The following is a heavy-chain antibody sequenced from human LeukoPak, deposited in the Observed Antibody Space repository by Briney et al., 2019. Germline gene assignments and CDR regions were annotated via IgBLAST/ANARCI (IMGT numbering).Heavy chain of an antibody. CDR1: GFTFSSYA. Sequence: PGRSLRLSCAASGFTFSSYAMHWVRQAPGKGLEWVAVISYDGSNKYYADSVKGRFTISRDNSKNTLYLQMNSLRAEDTAVYYCARVAHQYSSGWLADYWGQGTLVTVSS. D-gene: IGHD6-19*01. CDR3: ARVAHQYSSGWLADY. CDR2: ISYDGSNK. V-gene: IGHV3-30-3*01. J-gene: IGHJ4*02.